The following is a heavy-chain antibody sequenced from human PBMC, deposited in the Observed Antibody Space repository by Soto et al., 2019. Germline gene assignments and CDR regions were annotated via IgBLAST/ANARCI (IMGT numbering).Heavy chain of an antibody. CDR3: ARMNTVTRHDY. CDR1: GDSISSGGYY. D-gene: IGHD4-17*01. CDR2: IYPNGYT. J-gene: IGHJ4*02. Sequence: SETLSLTCTVSGDSISSGGYYWSWIRQLPGKGLEWIGYIYPNGYTYYNPSLESRVTISLDTSKNQFSLKLTSVTAPGTAVYYCARMNTVTRHDYWGAGILVTVSS. V-gene: IGHV4-31*03.